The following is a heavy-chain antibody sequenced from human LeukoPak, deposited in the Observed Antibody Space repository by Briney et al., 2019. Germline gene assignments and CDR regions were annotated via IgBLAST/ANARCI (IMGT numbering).Heavy chain of an antibody. CDR1: GYTFTGYY. D-gene: IGHD3-9*01. J-gene: IGHJ4*02. Sequence: ASVKVSCKASGYTFTGYYMHWVRQAPGQGLEWMGWINPNSGGTNYAQKFQGRVTVTRDTSISTAYMELSRLRSDDTAVYYCARDYYDILTTIDYWGQGTLVTVSS. V-gene: IGHV1-2*02. CDR3: ARDYYDILTTIDY. CDR2: INPNSGGT.